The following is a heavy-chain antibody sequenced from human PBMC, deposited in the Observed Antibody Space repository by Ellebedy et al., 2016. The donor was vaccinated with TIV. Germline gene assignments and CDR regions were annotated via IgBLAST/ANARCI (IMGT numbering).Heavy chain of an antibody. CDR3: VKDLHCSGGSCFYFDY. V-gene: IGHV3-64D*06. Sequence: PGGSLRLSCAASGFTFSTYAMLWVRQAPGKGLEYVSAISSNGGSTYYADSVKGRFTISRDNSKNTLYLQMSSLRAEDTAVYYCVKDLHCSGGSCFYFDYWGQGTLVTVSS. D-gene: IGHD2-15*01. CDR1: GFTFSTYA. CDR2: ISSNGGST. J-gene: IGHJ4*02.